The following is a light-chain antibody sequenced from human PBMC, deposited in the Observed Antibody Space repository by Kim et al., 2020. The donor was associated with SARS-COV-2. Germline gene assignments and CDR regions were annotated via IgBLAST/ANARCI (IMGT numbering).Light chain of an antibody. V-gene: IGLV3-21*04. CDR2: YDS. CDR3: QVWDSISVV. Sequence: SYELTQPPSVSVAPGKTARITCGGNNIGSKSVHWYQQKPGQAPVLVIYYDSDRPSGIPERFSGSNSGNTATLTISRVEAGDEADYYCQVWDSISVV. J-gene: IGLJ2*01. CDR1: NIGSKS.